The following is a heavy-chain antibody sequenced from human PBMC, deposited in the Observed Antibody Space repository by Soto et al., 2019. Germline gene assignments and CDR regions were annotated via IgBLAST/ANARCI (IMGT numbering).Heavy chain of an antibody. CDR3: ARGMTTVTYYYYYGMDV. V-gene: IGHV4-59*01. D-gene: IGHD4-17*01. J-gene: IGHJ6*02. CDR1: GGSISSYY. Sequence: PSETLSLTCTVSGGSISSYYWSWIRQPPGKGLEWIGYIYYSGSTNYNPSLKSRVTISVDTSKNQFSLKLSSVTAADTAVYYCARGMTTVTYYYYYGMDVWGQGTTVTVSS. CDR2: IYYSGST.